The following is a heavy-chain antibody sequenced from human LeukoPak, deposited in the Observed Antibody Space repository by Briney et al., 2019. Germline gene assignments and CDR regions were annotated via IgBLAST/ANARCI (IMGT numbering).Heavy chain of an antibody. Sequence: ASVKVSCKAFGYTFTGYYMHWVRQAPGQGLEWMGWINPNSGGTNYAQKFQGRVTMTRDTSISTAYMELSRLRSDDTAVYYCARDGYYGDYINYYYYGMDVWGQGTTVTVSS. CDR1: GYTFTGYY. CDR3: ARDGYYGDYINYYYYGMDV. D-gene: IGHD4-17*01. J-gene: IGHJ6*02. V-gene: IGHV1-2*02. CDR2: INPNSGGT.